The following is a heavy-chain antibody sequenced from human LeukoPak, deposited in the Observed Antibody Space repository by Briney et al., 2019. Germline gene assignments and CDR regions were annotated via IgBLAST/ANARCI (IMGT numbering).Heavy chain of an antibody. D-gene: IGHD1-26*01. Sequence: GGSLRLSCAASGFTFSDYAMHWVRQAPGKELEYVSAISSNGGSIHYANSVKGRFTISRDNSKNTLYLQMDSLRAEDMAVYYCAGYGGSYPYYMDVWGKGTTVTISS. V-gene: IGHV3-64*01. J-gene: IGHJ6*03. CDR2: ISSNGGSI. CDR3: AGYGGSYPYYMDV. CDR1: GFTFSDYA.